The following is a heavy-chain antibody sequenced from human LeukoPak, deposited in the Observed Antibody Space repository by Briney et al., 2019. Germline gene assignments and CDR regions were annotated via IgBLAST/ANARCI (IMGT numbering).Heavy chain of an antibody. CDR1: GFTFSSYG. D-gene: IGHD3-16*01. V-gene: IGHV3-30*02. CDR3: AKGGVEPHFDY. J-gene: IGHJ4*02. Sequence: PGGSLRLSCTASGFTFSSYGMHWVRQAPGKGLEWVAFIRFDGSYKYYADSVKGRFTISRDNSKNTLYLQMNSLRVEDTAVYYCAKGGVEPHFDYWGQGTLVTVSS. CDR2: IRFDGSYK.